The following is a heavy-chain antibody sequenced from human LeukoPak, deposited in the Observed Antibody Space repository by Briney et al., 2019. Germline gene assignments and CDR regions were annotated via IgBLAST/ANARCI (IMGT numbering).Heavy chain of an antibody. V-gene: IGHV1-69*04. CDR1: GYTFTGYY. CDR2: IIPILGIA. CDR3: ARGDPMVRGVIAYYYYGMDV. D-gene: IGHD3-10*01. J-gene: IGHJ6*02. Sequence: SVKVSCKASGYTFTGYYMHWVRQAPGQGLEWMGRIIPILGIANYAQKFQGRVTITADKSTSTAYMELSSLRSEDTAVYYCARGDPMVRGVIAYYYYGMDVWGQGTTVTVSS.